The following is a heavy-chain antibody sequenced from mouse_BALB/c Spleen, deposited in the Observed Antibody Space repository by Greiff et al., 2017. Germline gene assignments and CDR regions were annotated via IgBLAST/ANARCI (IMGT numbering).Heavy chain of an antibody. V-gene: IGHV5-9-3*01. J-gene: IGHJ2*01. CDR3: ARGSYFDY. CDR1: GFTFSSYA. Sequence: EVQVVESGGGLVKPGGSLKLSCAASGFTFSSYAMSWVRQTPEKRLEWVATISSGGSYTYYPDSVKGRFTISRDNAKNTLYLQMSSLRSEDTAMYYCARGSYFDYWGQGTTLTVSA. CDR2: ISSGGSYT.